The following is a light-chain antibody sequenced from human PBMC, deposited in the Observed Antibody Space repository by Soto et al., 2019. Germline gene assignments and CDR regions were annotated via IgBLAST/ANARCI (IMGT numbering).Light chain of an antibody. CDR1: QSVSSN. J-gene: IGKJ4*01. Sequence: EIVMTQSPATLSVSPGGTATLSCRASQSVSSNLAWYQQKVGQAPRLLIYGASSRATGIPTRFSGSGFGTEFILTISSLQSEDFAVYFCQQYNSWPLTFGGGTKVEIK. CDR2: GAS. V-gene: IGKV3D-15*01. CDR3: QQYNSWPLT.